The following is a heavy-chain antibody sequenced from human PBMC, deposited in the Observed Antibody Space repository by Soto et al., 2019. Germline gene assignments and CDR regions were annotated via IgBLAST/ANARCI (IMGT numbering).Heavy chain of an antibody. CDR2: MSPNTGNT. CDR3: ARGRAITGTMPS. CDR1: GYTFTSYG. Sequence: ASVKVSCKASGYTFTSYGISWVRQAPGQGLEWMGWMSPNTGNTGYAQKFQGRVTMTRNTSISTAYMELSSLRSEDTAVYYCARGRAITGTMPSWGQGTLVTV. D-gene: IGHD1-20*01. V-gene: IGHV1-8*02. J-gene: IGHJ5*02.